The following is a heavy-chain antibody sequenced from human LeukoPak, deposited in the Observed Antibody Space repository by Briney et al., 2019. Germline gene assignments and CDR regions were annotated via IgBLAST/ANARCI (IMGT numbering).Heavy chain of an antibody. Sequence: LRLSCAASGFTFSSYSMNWVRQPPGKGLEWIGYIYYSGSTYYNPSLKSRVTISVDTSKNQFSLKLSSVTAADTAVYYCARGRDYYDSSGYQGEFDYWGQGTLVTVSS. J-gene: IGHJ4*02. V-gene: IGHV4-30-4*08. D-gene: IGHD3-22*01. CDR3: ARGRDYYDSSGYQGEFDY. CDR1: GFTFSSYS. CDR2: IYYSGST.